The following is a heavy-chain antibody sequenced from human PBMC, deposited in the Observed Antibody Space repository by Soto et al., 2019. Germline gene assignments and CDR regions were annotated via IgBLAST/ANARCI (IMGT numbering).Heavy chain of an antibody. Sequence: QVQLVQSGAEVKKPGASVKVSCKASGYSFTSYSISWVRQAPGQGLEWMGWISAYNGNTYHARKLQGRVTMTTDTSTSTAYMELRSLRSDDTVVYYCARDVGYGLIDYWGQGTLVTVSS. V-gene: IGHV1-18*01. J-gene: IGHJ4*02. CDR3: ARDVGYGLIDY. D-gene: IGHD5-18*01. CDR1: GYSFTSYS. CDR2: ISAYNGNT.